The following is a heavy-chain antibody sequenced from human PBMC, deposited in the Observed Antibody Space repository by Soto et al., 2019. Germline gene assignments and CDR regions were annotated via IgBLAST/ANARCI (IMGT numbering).Heavy chain of an antibody. J-gene: IGHJ4*02. CDR1: GGSISSGEYY. Sequence: TLALTFTVSGGSISSGEYYWSWIRQPPGKGLEWIGYIYYSGSTYYNPSLKSRVTISVDTSKNQFSLRLSSVTAADTAVYYCARGYSSSWQQLYYFDYWGRGTLVTVSS. V-gene: IGHV4-30-4*01. CDR2: IYYSGST. D-gene: IGHD6-13*01. CDR3: ARGYSSSWQQLYYFDY.